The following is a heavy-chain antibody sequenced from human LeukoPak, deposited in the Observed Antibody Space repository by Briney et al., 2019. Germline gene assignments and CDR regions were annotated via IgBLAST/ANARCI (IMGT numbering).Heavy chain of an antibody. V-gene: IGHV3-7*01. CDR3: AREPRPDY. CDR2: IKQDGSEK. J-gene: IGHJ4*02. CDR1: GFTFSSHW. Sequence: GGSLRLSCAASGFTFSSHWMSWVRQAPGKGLEWVANIKQDGSEKYYVDSVKGRFTIPRDNAKNSLYLQMNSLRAEDTAVYYCAREPRPDYWGQGTLVTVSS.